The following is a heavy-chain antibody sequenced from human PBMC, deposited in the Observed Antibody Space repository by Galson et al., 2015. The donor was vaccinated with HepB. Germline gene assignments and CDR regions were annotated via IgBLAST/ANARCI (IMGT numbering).Heavy chain of an antibody. Sequence: SETLSLTCAVTGVSFSDYYWVWIRQSPGKGLEWIGGIRHSGRTNYSPSLKSRVTISVDTSKNQFTLNLNSVTAADTAVYFCARGSSPANWFDPWGQGTLVTVSS. CDR3: ARGSSPANWFDP. J-gene: IGHJ5*02. D-gene: IGHD2-15*01. CDR2: IRHSGRT. V-gene: IGHV4-34*01. CDR1: GVSFSDYY.